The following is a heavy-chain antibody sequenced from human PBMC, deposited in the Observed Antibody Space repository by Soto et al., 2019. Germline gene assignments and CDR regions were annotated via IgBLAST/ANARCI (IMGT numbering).Heavy chain of an antibody. CDR2: INHSGST. CDR1: GGSFSGYY. V-gene: IGHV4-34*01. D-gene: IGHD6-13*01. J-gene: IGHJ4*02. CDR3: ARAGSSRWYPRYQFDY. Sequence: SETLSLTCAVYGGSFSGYYWSWIRQPPGKGLEWIGEINHSGSTNYNPSLKSRVTISVDTSKNQFSLKLSSVTAADTAVYYCARAGSSRWYPRYQFDYWGQGTLATVSA.